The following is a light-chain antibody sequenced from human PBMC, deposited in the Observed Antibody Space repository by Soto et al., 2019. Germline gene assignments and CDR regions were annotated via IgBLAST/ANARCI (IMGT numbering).Light chain of an antibody. CDR2: DVS. CDR1: SSDVGGYNY. Sequence: QSALTQPASVSGSPGQSITISCTGTSSDVGGYNYVSWYQQHPGKAPKLMIYDVSNRPSGVSNRFSGSKSGNTASLTISGLRAGDEAFYYCSSYTSSSTLVFGGGTKVPVL. CDR3: SSYTSSSTLV. J-gene: IGLJ2*01. V-gene: IGLV2-14*01.